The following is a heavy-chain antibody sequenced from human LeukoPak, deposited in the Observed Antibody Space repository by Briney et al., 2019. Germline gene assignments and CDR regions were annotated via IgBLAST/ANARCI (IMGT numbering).Heavy chain of an antibody. J-gene: IGHJ4*02. CDR1: GGSISSSNW. V-gene: IGHV4-39*01. CDR2: IYYSGST. D-gene: IGHD3-10*01. Sequence: SETLSLTCAVSGGSISSSNWWSWVRQPPGKGLEWIGSIYYSGSTYYNPSLKSRVTISVDTSKNQFSLKLNSVTATDTAVYYCARHYGPWGQGTLVTVSS. CDR3: ARHYGP.